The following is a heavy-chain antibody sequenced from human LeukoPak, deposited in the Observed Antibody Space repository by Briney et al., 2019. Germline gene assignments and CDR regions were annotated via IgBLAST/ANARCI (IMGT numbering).Heavy chain of an antibody. J-gene: IGHJ4*02. CDR3: ARDSSSGLY. CDR2: IWYDGSNK. D-gene: IGHD6-19*01. V-gene: IGHV3-33*01. CDR1: GFTFSSYG. Sequence: SXAXSGFTFSSYGMHWVRQAPGKGLEWVAVIWYDGSNKYYADSVKGRFTISRDNSKNTLYLQMNSLRAEDTAVYYCARDSSSGLYWGQGTLVTVSS.